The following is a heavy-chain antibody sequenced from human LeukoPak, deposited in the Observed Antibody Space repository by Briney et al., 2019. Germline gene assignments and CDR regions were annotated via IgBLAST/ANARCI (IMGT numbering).Heavy chain of an antibody. D-gene: IGHD5-12*01. Sequence: GGSLRLSCAASGFTFSNYAMSWVRQAPGKGLEWVSAISGSGGSTYYADSVKGRFTISRDTSKHTLYLQMNSLRAEDTAIYYCAKNRGYSGYDPFDYWGQGALVTVSS. J-gene: IGHJ4*02. CDR3: AKNRGYSGYDPFDY. CDR1: GFTFSNYA. V-gene: IGHV3-23*01. CDR2: ISGSGGST.